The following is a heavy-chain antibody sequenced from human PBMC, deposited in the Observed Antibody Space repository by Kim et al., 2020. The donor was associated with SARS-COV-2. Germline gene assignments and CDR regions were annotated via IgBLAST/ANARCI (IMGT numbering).Heavy chain of an antibody. CDR3: ARRRYCSGGSCLPYGMDV. Sequence: GESLKISCKGSGYSFTSYWISWVRQMPGKGLEWMGRIDPRDSYTNYSPSFQGHVTISADKSISTAYLQWSSLKASDTAMYYCARRRYCSGGSCLPYGMDVWGQGTTVTVSS. V-gene: IGHV5-10-1*01. CDR2: IDPRDSYT. D-gene: IGHD2-15*01. CDR1: GYSFTSYW. J-gene: IGHJ6*02.